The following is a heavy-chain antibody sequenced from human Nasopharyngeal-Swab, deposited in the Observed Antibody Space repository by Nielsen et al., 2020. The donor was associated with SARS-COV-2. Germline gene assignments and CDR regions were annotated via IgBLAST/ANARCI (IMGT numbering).Heavy chain of an antibody. CDR1: RFTLRGYY. V-gene: IGHV3-11*01. CDR3: ARDYPIIYYYDSSGYLALDV. J-gene: IGHJ6*04. Sequence: SLKISRAAPRFTLRGYYLSWVRQAPGKGVEWVSYISSSGSTIYYADSVKGRFTISRDNAKNSLYLQMNSLRAEDTAVYYCARDYPIIYYYDSSGYLALDVWGKGTTVTVSS. CDR2: ISSSGSTI. D-gene: IGHD3-22*01.